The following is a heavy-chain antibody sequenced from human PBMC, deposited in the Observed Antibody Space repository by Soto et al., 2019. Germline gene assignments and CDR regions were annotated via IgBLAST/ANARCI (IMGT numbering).Heavy chain of an antibody. Sequence: EVQLVESGGSVIRPGGSLRLSCAASGFAFQNHGMAWVRQVPGKGLEWVAGISGSGVNAGYADSVKGRFTISRDNGDNSLYLEINNLGVEDTASYHCGRKPSWRYWYFDVWGRGTLVTVSS. J-gene: IGHJ2*01. CDR1: GFAFQNHG. CDR2: ISGSGVNA. D-gene: IGHD6-13*01. CDR3: GRKPSWRYWYFDV. V-gene: IGHV3-20*01.